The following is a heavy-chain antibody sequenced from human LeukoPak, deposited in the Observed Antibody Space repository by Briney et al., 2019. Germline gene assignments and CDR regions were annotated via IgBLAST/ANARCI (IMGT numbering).Heavy chain of an antibody. V-gene: IGHV4-34*01. D-gene: IGHD5-18*01. CDR1: GGSFSGYY. Sequence: PSETLSLTCAVYGGSFSGYYWSWIRQPPGKGLEWIGEINHSGSTNYNPSLKSRVTISVDTSKNQFSLKLSSVTAADTAVYYCAIRGYSYGYGGSAFDIWGQGTMVTVSS. J-gene: IGHJ3*02. CDR3: AIRGYSYGYGGSAFDI. CDR2: INHSGST.